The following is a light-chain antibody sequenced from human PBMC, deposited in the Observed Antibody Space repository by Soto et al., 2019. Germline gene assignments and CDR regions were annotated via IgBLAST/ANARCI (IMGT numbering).Light chain of an antibody. V-gene: IGLV2-8*01. J-gene: IGLJ3*02. CDR1: SSDVGGYNY. CDR3: NSYAGSNNWV. Sequence: QSVLTQPASVSGSPGQSITISCTGTSSDVGGYNYVSWYQQHPGKAPKLMIYEVSKRPSGVPDRFSGSKSGNTASLTVSGLQAEDEADYYCNSYAGSNNWVFGGGTMLAVL. CDR2: EVS.